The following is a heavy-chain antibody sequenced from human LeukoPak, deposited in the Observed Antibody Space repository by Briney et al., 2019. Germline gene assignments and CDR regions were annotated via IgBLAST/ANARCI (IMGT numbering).Heavy chain of an antibody. V-gene: IGHV3-11*06. CDR1: RFTFSDYY. J-gene: IGHJ5*02. CDR3: ASQVAYCGGDCYFTFDP. Sequence: GGSLRLSCAASRFTFSDYYMSWIRQAPGKGLEWVSSISSSSSYIYYADSVKGRFTISRDNAKNSLYLQMTSLRDEDTAVYYCASQVAYCGGDCYFTFDPWGQGTLVTVSS. CDR2: ISSSSSYI. D-gene: IGHD2-21*02.